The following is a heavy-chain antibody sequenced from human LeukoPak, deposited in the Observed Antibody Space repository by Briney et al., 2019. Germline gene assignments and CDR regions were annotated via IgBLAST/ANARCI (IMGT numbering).Heavy chain of an antibody. CDR1: GFKFKTYG. J-gene: IGHJ3*01. CDR3: ARGGVATAWGAFDV. D-gene: IGHD4-23*01. V-gene: IGHV3-33*01. Sequence: PGGSLRLSCAASGFKFKTYGMHCVRQAPGEGLEWVAVIYYDGNQKYYGDSVKGRFTVSRDVSENMLYLQMSSLRADDTAVYYCARGGVATAWGAFDVWGQGTMVTVSS. CDR2: IYYDGNQK.